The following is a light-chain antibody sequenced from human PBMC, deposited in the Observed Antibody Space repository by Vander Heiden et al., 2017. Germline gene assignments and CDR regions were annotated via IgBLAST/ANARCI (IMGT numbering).Light chain of an antibody. V-gene: IGKV1-39*01. CDR3: QQSDNAPQT. CDR2: AAS. CDR1: QSIASY. Sequence: DIQMTQSPSSLSASVGDRVTITYRASQSIASYLNWYQQKPGKAPKLLIYAASSLQSGVPSKFSDSGSGTDFTLTISRLQPEDFATYYCQQSDNAPQTFGQGTRLEIK. J-gene: IGKJ5*01.